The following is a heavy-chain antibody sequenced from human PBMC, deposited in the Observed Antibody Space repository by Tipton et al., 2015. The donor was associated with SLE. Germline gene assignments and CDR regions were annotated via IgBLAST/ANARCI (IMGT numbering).Heavy chain of an antibody. CDR3: ARHGMVNYYYYGMDV. J-gene: IGHJ6*02. CDR1: GGSISGYH. CDR2: ISYTETT. D-gene: IGHD4-23*01. Sequence: TLSLTCTVSGGSISGYHWSWLRQPPGKGLEWIGYISYTETTKYNPSLESRVIISVDTSKNQFSLRLSSVTAADTAVYYCARHGMVNYYYYGMDVWGQGTTVTVSS. V-gene: IGHV4-59*08.